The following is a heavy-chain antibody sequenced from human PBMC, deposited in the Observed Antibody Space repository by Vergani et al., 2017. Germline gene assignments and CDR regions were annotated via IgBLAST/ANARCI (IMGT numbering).Heavy chain of an antibody. V-gene: IGHV5-10-1*01. CDR1: GYSFTSYW. D-gene: IGHD6-19*01. J-gene: IGHJ6*02. Sequence: EVQLVQSGAEVKKPGESLRISCKGSGYSFTSYWISWVRQMPGKGLEWMGRIDPSDSYTNYSPSFQGHVTISADKSISTAYLQWSSLKASDTAMYYWARQVAVAGKWWDPSYYYGMDVWGQGTTVTVSS. CDR3: ARQVAVAGKWWDPSYYYGMDV. CDR2: IDPSDSYT.